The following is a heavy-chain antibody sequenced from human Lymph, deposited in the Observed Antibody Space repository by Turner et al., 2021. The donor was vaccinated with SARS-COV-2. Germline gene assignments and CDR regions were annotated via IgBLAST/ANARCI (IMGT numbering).Heavy chain of an antibody. CDR3: ARDYYDFWSGYNSYYYGMDV. Sequence: EVQLVEPGGGLVKPGGSLRPSCPAPGFTFSSYSMNWVRQAPGKGLEWVSSIRSRRSDIYNADSGKGRITIARENAKNSLYLKMNSLRAEDTAVYYCARDYYDFWSGYNSYYYGMDVWGQGTTVTVSS. CDR2: IRSRRSDI. V-gene: IGHV3-21*01. D-gene: IGHD3-3*01. CDR1: GFTFSSYS. J-gene: IGHJ6*02.